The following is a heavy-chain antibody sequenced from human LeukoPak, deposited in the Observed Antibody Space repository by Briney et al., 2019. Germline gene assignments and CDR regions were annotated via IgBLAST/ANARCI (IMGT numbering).Heavy chain of an antibody. CDR2: IRGSGGAT. V-gene: IGHV3-23*01. CDR3: ASHPAY. CDR1: GFTFSRCA. J-gene: IGHJ3*01. Sequence: GGSLRLSCAASGFTFSRCAMSWVRQAPGKGLEWVSGIRGSGGATLYADSVKGRFTISRDNSKNTLYLQMNSLRAEDTAVYYCASHPAYWGQGTMVTVSS.